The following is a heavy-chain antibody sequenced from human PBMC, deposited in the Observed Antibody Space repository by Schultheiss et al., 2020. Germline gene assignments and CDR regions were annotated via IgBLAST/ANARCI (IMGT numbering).Heavy chain of an antibody. CDR2: ISPGDSDT. D-gene: IGHD6-19*01. CDR3: ARAYTSGRIEN. Sequence: GESLKISCKGFGYIFTSYWITWVRQMPGRGLEWMGMISPGDSDTKYSPSFQGHVTMSADKSITTAYLQWTSLKASDIAMYYCARAYTSGRIENWGQGTLVTVSS. CDR1: GYIFTSYW. V-gene: IGHV5-51*01. J-gene: IGHJ4*02.